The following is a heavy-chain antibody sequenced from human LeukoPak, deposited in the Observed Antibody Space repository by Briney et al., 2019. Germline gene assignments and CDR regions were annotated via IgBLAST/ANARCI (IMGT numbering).Heavy chain of an antibody. CDR1: GYTFTSYA. J-gene: IGHJ4*02. CDR2: INAGNGNT. D-gene: IGHD6-13*01. V-gene: IGHV1-3*01. Sequence: ASVKVSCKASGYTFTSYAMHWVRQAPGQRLEWMGWINAGNGNTKYSQKFQGRVTITRDTSASTAYMELSSLRSEDTAVYYCARGSLQQLAGRGSFDYWGQGTLVTVSS. CDR3: ARGSLQQLAGRGSFDY.